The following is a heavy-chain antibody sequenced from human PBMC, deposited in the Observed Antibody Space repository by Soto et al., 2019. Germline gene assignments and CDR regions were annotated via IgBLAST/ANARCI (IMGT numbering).Heavy chain of an antibody. J-gene: IGHJ5*02. V-gene: IGHV4-31*03. CDR1: GGSISSGGYY. CDR2: IYYSGST. CDR3: ARLSLRDSWFDP. D-gene: IGHD3-16*02. Sequence: SETLSLTCTVSGGSISSGGYYWSWIRQHPGKGLEWIGYIYYSGSTYYNPSLKSRVTISVDTSKNQFSLKLSSVTAADTAVYYCARLSLRDSWFDPWGQGTLVTVSS.